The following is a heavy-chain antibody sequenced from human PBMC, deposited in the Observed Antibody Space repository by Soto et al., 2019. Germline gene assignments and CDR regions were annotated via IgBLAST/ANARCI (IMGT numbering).Heavy chain of an antibody. D-gene: IGHD4-17*01. J-gene: IGHJ4*02. V-gene: IGHV2-5*02. CDR3: AHAVTYTDYFDY. Sequence: QITLKESGPTLVKPTQTLTLTCTFSGFSLSTSGEGVGWIRQPPGKALEWLALIYWDDDKRYSPSLKSRLTITKDTSKNQVVLTMTNMDPVDTATYYCAHAVTYTDYFDYWGQGTLVTVSS. CDR1: GFSLSTSGEG. CDR2: IYWDDDK.